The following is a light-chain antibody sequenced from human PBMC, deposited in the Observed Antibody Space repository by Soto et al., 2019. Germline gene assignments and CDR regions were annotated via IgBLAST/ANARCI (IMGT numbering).Light chain of an antibody. CDR2: DAS. Sequence: FFFTQAPDTLSLSPGERATLTCRASQSVTNYIAWYQQRPGQAPRLLIYDASNRATGVPARFSGSRSGTDFTLTISDLEPADFGLYYCQQRLNWPPGFGQGAKVDIK. V-gene: IGKV3-11*01. J-gene: IGKJ1*01. CDR1: QSVTNY. CDR3: QQRLNWPPG.